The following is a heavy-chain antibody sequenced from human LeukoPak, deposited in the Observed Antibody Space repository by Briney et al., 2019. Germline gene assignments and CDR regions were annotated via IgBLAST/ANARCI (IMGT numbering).Heavy chain of an antibody. D-gene: IGHD3-10*02. Sequence: HAGGSLRLSCAASGFTFSSYEMSWVRQAPGKGLEWVSYISSSGSTIYYADSVKGRFTISRDNAKNSLYLQMNSLRAEDTAVYYCAELGITMNGGVWGKGTTVTVSS. J-gene: IGHJ6*04. CDR1: GFTFSSYE. V-gene: IGHV3-48*03. CDR3: AELGITMNGGV. CDR2: ISSSGSTI.